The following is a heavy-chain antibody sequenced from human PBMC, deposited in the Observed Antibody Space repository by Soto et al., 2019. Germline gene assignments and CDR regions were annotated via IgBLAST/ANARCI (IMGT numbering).Heavy chain of an antibody. CDR1: GFTFSSYA. D-gene: IGHD3-16*02. J-gene: IGHJ6*02. Sequence: QVQLVESGGGVVQPGRSLRLSCAASGFTFSSYAMHWVRQAPGKGLEWVAVISYDGSNKYYADSVKGRFTISRDNSKNTLYLQMNSLRAEDTAVYYCARDNLSRLKEYYYYGMDVWGQGTTVTVSS. CDR2: ISYDGSNK. CDR3: ARDNLSRLKEYYYYGMDV. V-gene: IGHV3-30-3*01.